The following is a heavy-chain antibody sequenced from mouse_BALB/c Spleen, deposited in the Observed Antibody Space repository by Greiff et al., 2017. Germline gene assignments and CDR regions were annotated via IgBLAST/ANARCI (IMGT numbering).Heavy chain of an antibody. J-gene: IGHJ2*01. CDR1: GFNIKDYY. CDR3: ARYDGYDGRFDY. V-gene: IGHV14-1*02. CDR2: FDTENGNT. D-gene: IGHD2-3*01. Sequence: EVQLQQSGAELVRPGALVKLSCKASGFNIKDYYMHWVKQRPDQGMEWFGGFDTENGNTIYDPKFQGKASITADTSYNTAYLQLSNLTSEDTAVYYCARYDGYDGRFDYGGQGTTRTVSS.